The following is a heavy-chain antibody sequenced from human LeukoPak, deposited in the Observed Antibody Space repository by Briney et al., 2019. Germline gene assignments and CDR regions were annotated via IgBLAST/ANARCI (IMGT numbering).Heavy chain of an antibody. D-gene: IGHD6-13*01. CDR1: GGSFSGYY. CDR3: ARDSRSSWYSWFDP. CDR2: INHSGST. Sequence: SETLSLTCAVYGGSFSGYYWSWIRQPPGKGLEWIGEINHSGSTNYNPSLKSRVTISVDTSKNQFSLKLSSVTAADTAVYYCARDSRSSWYSWFDPWGQGTLVTVSS. V-gene: IGHV4-34*01. J-gene: IGHJ5*02.